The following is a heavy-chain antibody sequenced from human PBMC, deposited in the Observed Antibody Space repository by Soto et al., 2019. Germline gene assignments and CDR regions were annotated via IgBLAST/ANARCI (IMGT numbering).Heavy chain of an antibody. J-gene: IGHJ4*02. CDR2: IYWDDDK. D-gene: IGHD2-15*01. CDR3: ARLVVACITYYFDS. V-gene: IGHV2-5*02. CDR1: GFSLSSSGVG. Sequence: QITLKESGPPLVKPTQPLTLTCTFSGFSLSSSGVGVGWIRQPPGKALEWLTFIYWDDDKRYSPSLKSRLTITKGTSNNPGVLTLPNMDPVDTATYYCARLVVACITYYFDSWGQGTLLTVSS.